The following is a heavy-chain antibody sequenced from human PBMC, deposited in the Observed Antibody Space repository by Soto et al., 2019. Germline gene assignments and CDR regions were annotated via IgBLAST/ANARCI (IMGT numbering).Heavy chain of an antibody. J-gene: IGHJ5*02. CDR1: GFTFSSYS. D-gene: IGHD2-15*01. V-gene: IGHV3-21*01. CDR2: ISSSSSYI. Sequence: EVQLVESGGGLVKPGGSLRLSCAASGFTFSSYSMNWVRQAPGKGLEWVSSISSSSSYIYYADSVKGRFTISRDNAKNALYLQRNSLRAEDTALYYCARAPILGGVVVVAAPRRNWCDPWGQGTLVTVSS. CDR3: ARAPILGGVVVVAAPRRNWCDP.